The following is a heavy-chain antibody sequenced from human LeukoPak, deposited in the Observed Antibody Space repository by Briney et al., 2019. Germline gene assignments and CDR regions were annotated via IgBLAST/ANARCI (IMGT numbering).Heavy chain of an antibody. CDR1: GFTFSNAW. Sequence: GGSLRLSCAASGFTFSNAWMSWVRQAPGKGLEWVGRIKSKTDGGTTAYAAPVKGRFTISRDDSKNTLYMQMNSLKTEDTAVYYCTTDFYYDSSGYSWYFDYWGQGNLVTVSS. D-gene: IGHD3-22*01. CDR3: TTDFYYDSSGYSWYFDY. CDR2: IKSKTDGGTT. J-gene: IGHJ4*02. V-gene: IGHV3-15*01.